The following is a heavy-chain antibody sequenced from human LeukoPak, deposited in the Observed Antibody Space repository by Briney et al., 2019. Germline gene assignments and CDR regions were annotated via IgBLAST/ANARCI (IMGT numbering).Heavy chain of an antibody. V-gene: IGHV4-59*01. CDR2: IYYSGGT. J-gene: IGHJ4*02. Sequence: SETLSLTCTVSGGSISSYYWSWIRQPPGKGLEWIGYIYYSGGTNYNPSLKSRVTISVDTSKNQFSLKLSSVTAADTAVYYCARDGASQFDYWGQGTLVTVSS. CDR3: ARDGASQFDY. D-gene: IGHD3-16*01. CDR1: GGSISSYY.